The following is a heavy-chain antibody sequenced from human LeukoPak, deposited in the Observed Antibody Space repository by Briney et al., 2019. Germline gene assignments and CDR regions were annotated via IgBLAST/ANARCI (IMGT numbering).Heavy chain of an antibody. D-gene: IGHD6-13*01. Sequence: AGGSLRLSCAASGFTFTTYWMSWVRQAPGKGLEWVANIKQDGTEKYYVDSVKGRFTISRDNAKNSLYLQMNSLRVEDTAVYYCASQLGDASDIWGQGTMVTVSS. V-gene: IGHV3-7*01. CDR2: IKQDGTEK. CDR1: GFTFTTYW. J-gene: IGHJ3*02. CDR3: ASQLGDASDI.